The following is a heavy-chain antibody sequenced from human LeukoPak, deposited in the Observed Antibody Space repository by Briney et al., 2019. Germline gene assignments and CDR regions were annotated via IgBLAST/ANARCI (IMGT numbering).Heavy chain of an antibody. CDR3: ASLYDSSGYPFDY. D-gene: IGHD3-22*01. J-gene: IGHJ4*02. CDR1: GFTFSSYA. V-gene: IGHV3-30*01. Sequence: GRSLRLSCAASGFTFSSYAMHWVRQAPGKGLEWVAVISYDGSNKYYADSVKGRFTISRDNSKNTLYLQMNSLRAEDTAVYYCASLYDSSGYPFDYWGQGTLVTVSS. CDR2: ISYDGSNK.